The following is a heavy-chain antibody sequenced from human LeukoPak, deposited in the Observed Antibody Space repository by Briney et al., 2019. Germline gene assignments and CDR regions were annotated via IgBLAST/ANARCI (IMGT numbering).Heavy chain of an antibody. V-gene: IGHV1-69*13. CDR1: GGTFSSYA. CDR2: IIPIFGTA. Sequence: ASVRVSCKASGGTFSSYAISWVRQAPGQGHEWMGGIIPIFGTANYAQKFQGRVTITADESTSTAYMELSSLRSEDTAVYYCARVYNWNDYWFDPWGQGTLVTVSS. D-gene: IGHD1-20*01. CDR3: ARVYNWNDYWFDP. J-gene: IGHJ5*02.